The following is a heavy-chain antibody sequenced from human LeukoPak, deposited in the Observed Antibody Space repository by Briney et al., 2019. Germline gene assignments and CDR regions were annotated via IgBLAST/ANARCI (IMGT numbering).Heavy chain of an antibody. Sequence: SETLSLTCTVSGGSISSSSYHWGWIPQPPGRGREWIGSIYYSGSTYYNPSLKSRVTISVYTSNNQFSLKLSSVSAADTAVYYCARPSGYYCPFVDYWGQGTLVNVSS. D-gene: IGHD3-22*01. CDR1: GGSISSSSYH. CDR3: ARPSGYYCPFVDY. V-gene: IGHV4-39*01. CDR2: IYYSGST. J-gene: IGHJ4*02.